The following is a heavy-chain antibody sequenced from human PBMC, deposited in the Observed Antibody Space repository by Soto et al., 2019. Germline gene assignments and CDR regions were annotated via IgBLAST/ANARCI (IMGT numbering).Heavy chain of an antibody. J-gene: IGHJ5*02. D-gene: IGHD3-3*01. CDR3: ARDIISRAFWRGYFRFDA. CDR1: GGTFSSYA. Sequence: ASVKVSCKAAGGTFSSYAISWGRRAPGQGLEWMGGIIPIFGTANYAQKFQGRVTITADESTSTAYMELSSLRSEDTAVYYCARDIISRAFWRGYFRFDAWGQGTLVTVSS. CDR2: IIPIFGTA. V-gene: IGHV1-69*13.